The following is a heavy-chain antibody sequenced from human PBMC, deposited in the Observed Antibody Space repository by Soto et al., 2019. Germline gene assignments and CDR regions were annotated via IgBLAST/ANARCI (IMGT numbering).Heavy chain of an antibody. CDR2: MNPNSGNT. Sequence: ASVKVSCKASGYTFTSYDINWVRQATGQGLEWMGWMNPNSGNTGYAQKFQGRDTMTRNTSISTTYIELSSLRSEDTAVYYCARVYLRKDILTGRGLGYWGQGTLVTVSS. CDR1: GYTFTSYD. CDR3: ARVYLRKDILTGRGLGY. V-gene: IGHV1-8*01. J-gene: IGHJ4*02. D-gene: IGHD3-9*01.